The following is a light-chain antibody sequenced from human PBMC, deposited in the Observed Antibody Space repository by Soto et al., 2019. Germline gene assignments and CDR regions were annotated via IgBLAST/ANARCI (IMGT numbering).Light chain of an antibody. V-gene: IGLV2-23*01. CDR3: CSYAGRSTYV. Sequence: QSALTQPASVSGSPGQSITISCTGTSSDVGSYNLVSWHQQHPGKAPKLMIYEGSKRPSGVSNRFSGSKSGNTASLTISGLQAEDEADYYCCSYAGRSTYVFGTGTKVTVL. CDR2: EGS. J-gene: IGLJ1*01. CDR1: SSDVGSYNL.